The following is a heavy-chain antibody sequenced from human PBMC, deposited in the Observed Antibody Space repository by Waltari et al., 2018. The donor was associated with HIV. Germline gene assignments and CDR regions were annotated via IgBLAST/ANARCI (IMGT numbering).Heavy chain of an antibody. CDR2: IKEDGSEI. D-gene: IGHD6-13*01. J-gene: IGHJ4*02. CDR1: GFTFSSSW. Sequence: EVRLVESGGGLVQPGGSLRLSCAASGFTFSSSWMTWVRQAPGKGLEWVANIKEDGSEIHYVDSVKCRFTISRDNAKNSLYLQMNSLRAEDTAVYYCARRQQLTDWGQGTLVTVSS. V-gene: IGHV3-7*01. CDR3: ARRQQLTD.